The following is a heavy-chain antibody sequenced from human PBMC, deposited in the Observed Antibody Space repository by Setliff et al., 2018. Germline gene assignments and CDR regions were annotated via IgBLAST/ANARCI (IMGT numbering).Heavy chain of an antibody. CDR2: INAGNGNT. J-gene: IGHJ4*02. D-gene: IGHD3-3*01. CDR1: GYTLTELS. CDR3: ARSPPTSTYYDFWSGYSYYFDY. V-gene: IGHV1-3*01. Sequence: EASVKVSCKVSGYTLTELSRHWVRQAPGKGLEWMGWINAGNGNTKYSQKFQGRVTITRDTSASTAYMELSSLRSEDTAVYYCARSPPTSTYYDFWSGYSYYFDYWGQGTLVTVSS.